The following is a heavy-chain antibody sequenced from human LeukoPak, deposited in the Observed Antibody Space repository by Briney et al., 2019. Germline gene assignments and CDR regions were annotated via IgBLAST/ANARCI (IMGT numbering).Heavy chain of an antibody. CDR3: AKVVEGPSWELPEHDY. J-gene: IGHJ4*02. CDR1: GASISSGGYY. Sequence: PSQTLSLTCTVSGASISSGGYYWSWIRLYPGKGLEWIGCIYDSGSTFYTPSLKSRVSISLDTSKNQFSLRVISVTAADTAVYFCAKVVEGPSWELPEHDYWGQGTLVTVSS. D-gene: IGHD1-26*01. CDR2: IYDSGST. V-gene: IGHV4-31*03.